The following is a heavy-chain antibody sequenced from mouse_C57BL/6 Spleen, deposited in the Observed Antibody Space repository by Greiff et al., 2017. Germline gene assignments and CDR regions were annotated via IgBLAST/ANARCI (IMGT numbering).Heavy chain of an antibody. CDR2: IHPSDSDT. V-gene: IGHV1-74*01. CDR1: GYTFTSYW. J-gene: IGHJ4*01. D-gene: IGHD2-1*01. Sequence: VQLQQPGAELVKPGASVKVSCKASGYTFTSYWMHWVKQRPGQGLEWIGRIHPSDSDTNYNQKFKGKATLTVDKSSSTAYMQLSSLTSEDSAVYNCAISGCNYPVYAMDYWGQGTSVTVSS. CDR3: AISGCNYPVYAMDY.